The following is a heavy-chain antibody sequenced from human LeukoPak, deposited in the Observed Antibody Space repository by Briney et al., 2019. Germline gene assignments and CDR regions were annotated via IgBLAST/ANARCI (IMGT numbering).Heavy chain of an antibody. Sequence: PGRSLRLSCAASGFTFDDYAMHWVRQAPGKGLEWVSVIYSGGSTYYADSVKGRFTISRDNSKNTLYLQMNSLRAEDTAVYYCASSPGFGESYYFDYWGQGTLVTVSS. D-gene: IGHD3-10*01. CDR1: GFTFDDYA. CDR2: IYSGGST. CDR3: ASSPGFGESYYFDY. J-gene: IGHJ4*02. V-gene: IGHV3-53*01.